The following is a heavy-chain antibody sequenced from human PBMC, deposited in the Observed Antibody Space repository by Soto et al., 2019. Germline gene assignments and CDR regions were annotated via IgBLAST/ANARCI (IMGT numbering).Heavy chain of an antibody. CDR1: GYFIATGYY. CDR2: IYHSGST. CDR3: VGVVVIAY. Sequence: ASETLSLTCAVSGYFIATGYYWGWIRQPPGKGLEWVGNIYHSGSTYYNPSLKSRVTISVDTSKNQFYLKLTSVTAADTAVYFCVGVVVIAYWGQGTLVTVSS. D-gene: IGHD2-21*01. V-gene: IGHV4-38-2*01. J-gene: IGHJ4*02.